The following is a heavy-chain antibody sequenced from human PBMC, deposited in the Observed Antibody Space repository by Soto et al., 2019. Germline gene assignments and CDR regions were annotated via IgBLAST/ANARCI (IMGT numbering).Heavy chain of an antibody. CDR3: ARAGWMDGYNAPIYS. CDR1: AFSNYA. CDR2: VSHDAGST. Sequence: PGGSLRLSCGASAFSNYAIHWVRQAPGKGLEWVGIVSHDAGSTYTADSVQGHFSISRDTSNSTVYLHMSSLRPEDSGLYYCARAGWMDGYNAPIYSWGQGSLVTVSS. D-gene: IGHD6-25*01. V-gene: IGHV3-30*03. J-gene: IGHJ5*02.